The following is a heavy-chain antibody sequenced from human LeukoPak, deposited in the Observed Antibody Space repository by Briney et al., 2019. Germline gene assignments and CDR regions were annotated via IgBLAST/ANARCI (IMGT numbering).Heavy chain of an antibody. CDR3: TRDLCGSDCYSPDS. CDR2: ITGNGAST. D-gene: IGHD2-21*02. CDR1: GFTFSSHA. V-gene: IGHV3-64*01. J-gene: IGHJ5*01. Sequence: GGSLRLSCEASGFTFSSHAMQWVRQAPGKGLEFVSGITGNGASTSYANSVKGRFIVSRDNSKNTVYLQLGSLRVEDMAMYYCTRDLCGSDCYSPDSWGQGTLVTVSS.